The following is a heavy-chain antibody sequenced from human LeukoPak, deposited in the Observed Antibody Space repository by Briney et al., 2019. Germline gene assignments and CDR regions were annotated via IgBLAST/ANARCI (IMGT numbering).Heavy chain of an antibody. CDR1: GFTVSSNY. Sequence: GGSLRLSCAASGFTVSSNYMAWVRQAPGKGLEWVSVIYSGGTIYYADSVKGRFTISRDNSKNTLYLQMNSLRAEDTAVYYCARLEQYQLLTRIYYYYYMDVWGKGTTVTVSS. V-gene: IGHV3-53*01. CDR3: ARLEQYQLLTRIYYYYYMDV. J-gene: IGHJ6*03. D-gene: IGHD2-2*01. CDR2: IYSGGTI.